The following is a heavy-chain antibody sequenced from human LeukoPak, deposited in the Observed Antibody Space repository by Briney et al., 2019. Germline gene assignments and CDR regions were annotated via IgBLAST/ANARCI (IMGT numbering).Heavy chain of an antibody. CDR3: TRDPWFGELSSFDY. D-gene: IGHD3-10*01. Sequence: GGSLRLSCTASGFTFGDYAMSWFRQAPGKGLEWVGFIRSKTYGGSTEYAASVKARFTISRDDSKSIAYLQMNSLKTEDTAVYYCTRDPWFGELSSFDYWGQGTLVTVSS. J-gene: IGHJ4*02. CDR2: IRSKTYGGST. V-gene: IGHV3-49*03. CDR1: GFTFGDYA.